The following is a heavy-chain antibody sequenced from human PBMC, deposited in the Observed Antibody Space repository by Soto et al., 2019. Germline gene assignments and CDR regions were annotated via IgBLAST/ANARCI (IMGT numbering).Heavy chain of an antibody. D-gene: IGHD2-15*01. J-gene: IGHJ6*02. Sequence: GGSLRLSCAVSGFTVSTNYMSWVRQAPGKGLEWVSAISGSGGSTYYADSVKGRFTISRDNSKNTLYLQMNSLRAEDTAVYYCAKDGCSGGSCYPGYYYGMDVWGQGTTVTVSS. CDR3: AKDGCSGGSCYPGYYYGMDV. V-gene: IGHV3-23*01. CDR2: ISGSGGST. CDR1: GFTVSTNY.